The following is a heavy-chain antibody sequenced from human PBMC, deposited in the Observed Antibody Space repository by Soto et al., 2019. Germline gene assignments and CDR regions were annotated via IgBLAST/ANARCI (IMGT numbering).Heavy chain of an antibody. CDR2: ISSSGSTI. J-gene: IGHJ5*02. V-gene: IGHV3-48*03. Sequence: EVQLVESGGGLAQPGGSLRLSCAASGFTFSSYEMNWVRQAPGKGLEWVSYISSSGSTIYYADSVKGRFTISRDNAKNSLYLQMNSLRAEDTAVYYCARRRSRAFGWGFDPWGQGTLVTVSS. CDR1: GFTFSSYE. D-gene: IGHD3-16*01. CDR3: ARRRSRAFGWGFDP.